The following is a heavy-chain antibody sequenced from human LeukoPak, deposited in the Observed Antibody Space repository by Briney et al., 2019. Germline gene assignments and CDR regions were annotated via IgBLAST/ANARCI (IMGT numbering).Heavy chain of an antibody. J-gene: IGHJ4*02. Sequence: SETPSLTCTVSGGSISSSSYYWGWIRQPPGKGLEWIGSIYYSGSTYYDPSLKSRVTISVDTSKNQFSLKLSSVTAADTAVYYCARHLGPYGVGGYYFDYWGQGTLVTVSS. CDR2: IYYSGST. CDR3: ARHLGPYGVGGYYFDY. CDR1: GGSISSSSYY. V-gene: IGHV4-39*01. D-gene: IGHD4-17*01.